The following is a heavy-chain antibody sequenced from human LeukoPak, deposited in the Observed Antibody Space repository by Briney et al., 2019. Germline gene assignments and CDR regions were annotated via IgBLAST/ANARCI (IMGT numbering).Heavy chain of an antibody. V-gene: IGHV1-8*01. D-gene: IGHD2-2*01. Sequence: ASVKVSCKASGYTFTSYDINWVRQATGQGLEWMGWMNPNSGNTGYAQKFQGRVTMTRNTSISTAYMELSCLRSEDTAVYYCARLLGYCSSTSCYGAFDIWGQGTMVTVSS. CDR3: ARLLGYCSSTSCYGAFDI. J-gene: IGHJ3*02. CDR2: MNPNSGNT. CDR1: GYTFTSYD.